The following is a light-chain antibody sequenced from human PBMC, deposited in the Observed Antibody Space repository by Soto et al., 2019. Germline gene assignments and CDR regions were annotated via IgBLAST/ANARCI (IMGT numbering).Light chain of an antibody. CDR3: NSYTGNSALV. J-gene: IGLJ1*01. CDR1: SSDVGSYKY. Sequence: QSALTQPASVSGSPGQSITISCTGTSSDVGSYKYVSWYQQHPGQAPKLMIYDVSYRPSGVSDRFSGSKAGNTASLTISGLQAEDEADYYCNSYTGNSALVFGTGTKLTVL. CDR2: DVS. V-gene: IGLV2-14*01.